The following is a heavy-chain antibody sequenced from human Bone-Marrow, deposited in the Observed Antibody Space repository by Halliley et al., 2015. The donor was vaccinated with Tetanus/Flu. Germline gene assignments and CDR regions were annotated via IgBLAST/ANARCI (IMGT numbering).Heavy chain of an antibody. CDR3: ARVGTSAYYFDF. V-gene: IGHV4-59*01. Sequence: TLSLTCTVSGGPISGYQWSWLRQPPGKGLEWIADMYYSGTSNYNPSLRNRVTMSFDTSKRQFSLRLESVTAADTAVYYCARVGTSAYYFDFWGRGTLVVVSS. CDR1: GGPISGYQ. J-gene: IGHJ4*02. D-gene: IGHD2-2*01. CDR2: MYYSGTS.